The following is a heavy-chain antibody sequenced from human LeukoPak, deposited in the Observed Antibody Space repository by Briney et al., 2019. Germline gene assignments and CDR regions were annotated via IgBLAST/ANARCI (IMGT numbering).Heavy chain of an antibody. D-gene: IGHD6-19*01. CDR3: ARAGIAVDYRGFDY. Sequence: GGSLRLSCAASGFTFSDYYMSWIRQAPGKGLEWVSYISSSGSTIYYADSVKGRFTISRDNSKDTLYVQMNSLRGEDTAVYYCARAGIAVDYRGFDYWGQGTLVTVSS. V-gene: IGHV3-11*04. J-gene: IGHJ4*02. CDR2: ISSSGSTI. CDR1: GFTFSDYY.